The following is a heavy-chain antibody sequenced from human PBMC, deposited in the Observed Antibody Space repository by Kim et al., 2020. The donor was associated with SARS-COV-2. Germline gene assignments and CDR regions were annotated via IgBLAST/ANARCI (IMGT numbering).Heavy chain of an antibody. CDR2: VNTNSGGT. CDR1: GHTFTGSY. D-gene: IGHD6-19*01. CDR3: ARSDLTSADGWVLSV. J-gene: IGHJ2*01. V-gene: IGHV1-2*05. Sequence: ASVKVSCEASGHTFTGSYIHSMRQVPGQGLAWMGRVNTNSGGTNYPQKFQGRVTMIRDTPTRTAYLELSRLTSADAGGYYCARSDLTSADGWVLSVWGRG.